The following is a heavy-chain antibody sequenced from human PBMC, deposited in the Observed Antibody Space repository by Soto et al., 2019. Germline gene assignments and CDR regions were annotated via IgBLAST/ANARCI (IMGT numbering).Heavy chain of an antibody. CDR2: IDWDDDK. V-gene: IGHV2-70*01. J-gene: IGHJ4*02. CDR3: ARIPNYYDSSGYDY. D-gene: IGHD3-22*01. Sequence: ESGPSGEPTQTLTLTCTFSGFSLSTSGMCVSWIRQPPGKALEWLALIDWDDDKYYSTSLKTRLTISKDTSKNQVVLTMTNMDPVDTATYYCARIPNYYDSSGYDYWGQGTLVTVSS. CDR1: GFSLSTSGMC.